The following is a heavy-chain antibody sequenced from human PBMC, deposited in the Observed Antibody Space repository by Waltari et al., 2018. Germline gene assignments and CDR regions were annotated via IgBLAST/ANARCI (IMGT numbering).Heavy chain of an antibody. CDR3: ARYITICGVAYYFDY. J-gene: IGHJ4*02. Sequence: QVQLQESGPGLVKPSETLSLPCTVPGGSIRSYYWSWIRQPPGKGLEWIGYIYYSGSTSCNPCLKSRVTISVDTSKNQFALKLSSVTAADTAVYYCARYITICGVAYYFDYWGQGTLVTVSS. CDR1: GGSIRSYY. CDR2: IYYSGST. D-gene: IGHD3-3*01. V-gene: IGHV4-59*01.